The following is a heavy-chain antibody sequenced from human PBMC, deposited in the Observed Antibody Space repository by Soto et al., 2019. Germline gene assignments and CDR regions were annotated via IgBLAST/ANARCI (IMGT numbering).Heavy chain of an antibody. CDR3: PRDQRVVVAATSLALHVRSGYYFDF. CDR2: IIPILGIA. V-gene: IGHV1-69*08. J-gene: IGHJ4*02. D-gene: IGHD2-15*01. CDR1: GGTFSSYT. Sequence: QVQLVQSGAEVKKPGSSVKVSCKASGGTFSSYTISWVRQPPGQGLEWMGRIIPILGIASYAQKFQGSVTITGYKATSTAYMELSSLRAEDTAVYYCPRDQRVVVAATSLALHVRSGYYFDFRGQGTLVAVSS.